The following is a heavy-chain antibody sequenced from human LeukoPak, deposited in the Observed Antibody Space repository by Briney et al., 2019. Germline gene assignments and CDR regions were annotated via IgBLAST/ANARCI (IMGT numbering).Heavy chain of an antibody. D-gene: IGHD5-12*01. CDR1: GGTFSSYA. J-gene: IGHJ6*03. V-gene: IGHV1-69*05. CDR3: ARTVANYYYYMDV. CDR2: IIPIFGTA. Sequence: SVKVSCKASGGTFSSYAISWVRQAPGQGLEWMGGIIPIFGTANYAQKFQGRVTITTDESTSTAYMEPSSLRPEDTAVYYCARTVANYYYYMDVWGKGTTVTVSS.